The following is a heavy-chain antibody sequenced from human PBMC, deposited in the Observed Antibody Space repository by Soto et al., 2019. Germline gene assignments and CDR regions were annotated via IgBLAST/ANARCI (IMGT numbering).Heavy chain of an antibody. CDR3: ATRGAARPFDY. D-gene: IGHD6-6*01. CDR2: ISGSGGST. CDR1: GFTFSSYS. J-gene: IGHJ4*02. V-gene: IGHV3-23*01. Sequence: GGSLRLSSAASGFTFSSYSMSWVRQAPGKGLEWVSAISGSGGSTYYADSVKGRFTISRDNSKNTLYLQMNSLRAEDTAVYYCATRGAARPFDYWGQGTLVTVSS.